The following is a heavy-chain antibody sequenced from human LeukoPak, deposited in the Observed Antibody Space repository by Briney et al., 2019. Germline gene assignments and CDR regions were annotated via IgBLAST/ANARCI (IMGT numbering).Heavy chain of an antibody. CDR3: ARVAPYGSTWYLDY. CDR2: IYHSGST. D-gene: IGHD6-13*01. CDR1: GGSISSGGYY. Sequence: PSETLSLTCTVSGGSISSGGYYWSWIRQHPGKGLEWIGYIYHSGSTYYNPSLKSRVTISVDTSKNQFSLKLSSVTAADTAVYYCARVAPYGSTWYLDYWGQGTLVTVSS. J-gene: IGHJ4*02. V-gene: IGHV4-31*03.